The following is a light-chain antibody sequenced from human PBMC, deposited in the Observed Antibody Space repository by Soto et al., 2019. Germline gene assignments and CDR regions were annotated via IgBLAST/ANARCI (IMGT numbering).Light chain of an antibody. CDR2: DAS. V-gene: IGKV1-5*01. Sequence: DIHMTHSPSTLSASVGDRVTITCRASQSISSWLAWYQQKPGKAPKLLIYDASSLESGVPSRFSGSGSGTEFTLTISSLQPDDFASYYCHQYNSYPWTFGQGTKVEIK. CDR1: QSISSW. CDR3: HQYNSYPWT. J-gene: IGKJ1*01.